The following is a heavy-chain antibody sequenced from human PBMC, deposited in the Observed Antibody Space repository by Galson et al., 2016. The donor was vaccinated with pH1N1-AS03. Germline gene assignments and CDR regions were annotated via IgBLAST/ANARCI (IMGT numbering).Heavy chain of an antibody. CDR1: GFTFSSYA. CDR3: TNGRDAFYFGMDV. J-gene: IGHJ6*02. CDR2: ISANGDST. Sequence: SLRLSCAASGFTFSSYAMNWVRQAPGKGLECVSVISANGDSTYYADSVKGRFSISRDNSKDTVYLQMNSLRAEDTAVYHCTNGRDAFYFGMDVWGLGTTGSVSS. V-gene: IGHV3-23*01.